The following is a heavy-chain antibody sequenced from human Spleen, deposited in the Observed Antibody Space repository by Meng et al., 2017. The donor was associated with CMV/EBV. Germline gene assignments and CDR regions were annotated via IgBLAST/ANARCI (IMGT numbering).Heavy chain of an antibody. Sequence: CNVAGVSISNGGYYWRWIRQHPGKGLEYIGYNYYSGSTYYNASLRSRVTISVDTSKNQFSLNVRSVTAADTAVYYCATARNWGSFSWGQGTLVTVSS. V-gene: IGHV4-31*03. D-gene: IGHD7-27*01. CDR1: GVSISNGGYY. CDR3: ATARNWGSFS. J-gene: IGHJ4*02. CDR2: NYYSGST.